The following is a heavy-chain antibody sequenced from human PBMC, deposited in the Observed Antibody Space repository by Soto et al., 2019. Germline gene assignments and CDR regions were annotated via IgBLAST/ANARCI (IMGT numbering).Heavy chain of an antibody. Sequence: GGSLRLSCAASGFIFSNYYMNWVRQAPGKGLEWVSSISSSNSYLNYADSVKGRFTISRDNAKNSLYLQMNSLRAEDTAVYYCARDRVPPTNYYYYGMDVWGQGTTVTVSS. CDR2: ISSSNSYL. CDR1: GFIFSNYY. CDR3: ARDRVPPTNYYYYGMDV. J-gene: IGHJ6*02. V-gene: IGHV3-21*01.